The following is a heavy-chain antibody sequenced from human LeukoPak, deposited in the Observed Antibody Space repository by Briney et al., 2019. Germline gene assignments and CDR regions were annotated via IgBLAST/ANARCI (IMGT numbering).Heavy chain of an antibody. Sequence: GGSLRLSCAASGFTFSNYNMNWVRQAPGKGLEWVSAISGSGGSTYYADSVKGRFTISRDNSKNTLYLQMNSLRAEDTAVYYCANEGRWLLGHYWGQGTLVTVSS. CDR1: GFTFSNYN. D-gene: IGHD4-23*01. J-gene: IGHJ4*02. CDR2: ISGSGGST. CDR3: ANEGRWLLGHY. V-gene: IGHV3-23*01.